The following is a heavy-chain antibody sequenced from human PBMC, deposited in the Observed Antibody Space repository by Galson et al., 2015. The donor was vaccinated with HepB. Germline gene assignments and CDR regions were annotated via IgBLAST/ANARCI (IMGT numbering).Heavy chain of an antibody. CDR2: IKEDGGEK. CDR3: ARPGLSDIWVPDY. Sequence: SLRLSCAASGFTFSTHWMTWVRQAPGQGLEWVANIKEDGGEKYYADSVKGRFTISRDNAKNSGFLQMNSLRAEDTAVYYCARPGLSDIWVPDYWGQGTLVTVSS. CDR1: GFTFSTHW. J-gene: IGHJ4*02. D-gene: IGHD3/OR15-3a*01. V-gene: IGHV3-7*03.